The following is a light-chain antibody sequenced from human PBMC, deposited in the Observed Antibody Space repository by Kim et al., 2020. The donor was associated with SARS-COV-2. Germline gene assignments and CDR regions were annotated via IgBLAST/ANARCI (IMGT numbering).Light chain of an antibody. J-gene: IGLJ1*01. V-gene: IGLV2-8*01. CDR1: SSDVDAFNY. CDR2: EVS. CDR3: TSNTGTNNFVV. Sequence: QSVTISCTGTSSDVDAFNYVSWYQQHPGKAPKVLIYEVSKRPSGVPDRFSGSKSGNTASLTVSGLQAEDEAEYYCTSNTGTNNFVVFGTGTKVTVL.